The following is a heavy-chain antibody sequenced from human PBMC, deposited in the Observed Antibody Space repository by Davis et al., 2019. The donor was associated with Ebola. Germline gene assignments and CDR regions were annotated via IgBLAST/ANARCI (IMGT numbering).Heavy chain of an antibody. Sequence: GESLKTPCAASGFTFRTYSMNWVRQAPGKGLEWVSYISSSSNTIYYADSVKGRFTISRDNAKNSLYLQMNSLRDEDTAMYYCARLNYYAHVWGQGTTVTVSS. D-gene: IGHD3-10*01. J-gene: IGHJ6*02. CDR3: ARLNYYAHV. CDR2: ISSSSNTI. CDR1: GFTFRTYS. V-gene: IGHV3-48*02.